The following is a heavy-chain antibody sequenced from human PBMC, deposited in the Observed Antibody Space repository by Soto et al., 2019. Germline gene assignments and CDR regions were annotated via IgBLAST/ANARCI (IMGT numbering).Heavy chain of an antibody. CDR2: IYSGGST. V-gene: IGHV3-53*01. J-gene: IGHJ6*02. CDR3: AATVGDSRYKYFYGMDV. Sequence: PGGSLRLSCAASGFTVSSNYMSWVRQAPGKGLEWVSVIYSGGSTYYPDSVKGRFTISRDNSKNTLYLQMNSLRAEDTAVYYCAATVGDSRYKYFYGMDVWGQGTTVTVSS. CDR1: GFTVSSNY. D-gene: IGHD4-17*01.